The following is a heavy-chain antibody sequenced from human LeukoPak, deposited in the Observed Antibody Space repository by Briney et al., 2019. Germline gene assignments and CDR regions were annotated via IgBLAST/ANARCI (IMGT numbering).Heavy chain of an antibody. CDR1: GYSFDNYW. V-gene: IGHV5-51*01. CDR3: ARRATQEYFDL. Sequence: GESPQISCKGSGYSFDNYWIVWVRQMPGKGLEWMGIIYTGDSDTRYSPSFQGQVTISADKSISTAYLQWSSLKASDTAMYYCARRATQEYFDLWGRGTLVTVSS. J-gene: IGHJ2*01. CDR2: IYTGDSDT.